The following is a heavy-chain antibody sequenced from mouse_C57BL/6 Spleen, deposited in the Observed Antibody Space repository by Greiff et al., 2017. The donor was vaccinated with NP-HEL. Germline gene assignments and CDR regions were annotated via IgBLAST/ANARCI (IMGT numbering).Heavy chain of an antibody. J-gene: IGHJ1*03. CDR2: IDPSDSET. CDR1: GYTFTSYW. Sequence: QVQLQQPGAELVRPGSSVKLSCKASGYTFTSYWMHWVKQRPIQGLEWIGNIDPSDSETHYNQKFKDKATLTVDKSSSTAYMQLSSLTSEDSAVYYWARSYYGSTLYWYFDVWGTGTTVTVSS. D-gene: IGHD1-1*01. CDR3: ARSYYGSTLYWYFDV. V-gene: IGHV1-52*01.